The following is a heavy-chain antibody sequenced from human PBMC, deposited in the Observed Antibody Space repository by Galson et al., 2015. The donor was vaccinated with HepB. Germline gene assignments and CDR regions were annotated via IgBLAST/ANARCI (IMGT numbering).Heavy chain of an antibody. J-gene: IGHJ2*01. D-gene: IGHD6-13*01. Sequence: SVKVSCKASGFTFTSSAVQWVRQARGQRLEWIGWIVVGSGNTNYAQKFQERVTITRDMSTSTAYMELSSLRSEDTAVYYCAADTPGYSSSWGPWYFDLWGRGTLVTVSS. CDR2: IVVGSGNT. CDR1: GFTFTSSA. CDR3: AADTPGYSSSWGPWYFDL. V-gene: IGHV1-58*01.